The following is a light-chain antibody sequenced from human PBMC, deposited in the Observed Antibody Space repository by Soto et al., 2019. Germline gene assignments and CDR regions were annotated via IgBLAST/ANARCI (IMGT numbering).Light chain of an antibody. CDR3: QQYNTYPWT. J-gene: IGKJ1*01. V-gene: IGKV1-5*03. CDR2: KAS. Sequence: DIQMTQSPSTLSASVGDRVTITCRASQYISTWLAWYHQKPGKAPKLLIYKASSLQSGVPSRFSGSGSGTEFTLTISSLQPDDFATYYFQQYNTYPWTFGQGTKVEIK. CDR1: QYISTW.